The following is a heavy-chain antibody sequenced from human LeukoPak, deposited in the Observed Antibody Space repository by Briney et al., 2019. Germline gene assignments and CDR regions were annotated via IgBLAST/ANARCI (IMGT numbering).Heavy chain of an antibody. D-gene: IGHD3-3*01. J-gene: IGHJ4*02. V-gene: IGHV4-39*01. CDR1: GGSTSSSNYY. CDR2: IHYSGNT. Sequence: PSETLSLTCTVSGGSTSSSNYYWGWIRQPPGKGLEWIGGIHYSGNTYYNPSLKSRVTISIDTSKNQFSLKLSSVTAADTAVYYCARLGAGPTYYDFWSGYSSFYFDYWGQGTLVTVSS. CDR3: ARLGAGPTYYDFWSGYSSFYFDY.